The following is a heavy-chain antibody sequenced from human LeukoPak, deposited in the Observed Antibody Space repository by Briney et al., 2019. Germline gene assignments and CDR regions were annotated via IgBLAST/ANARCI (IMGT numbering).Heavy chain of an antibody. CDR2: ISGSGGST. D-gene: IGHD3-10*01. CDR1: GFTFSSYA. CDR3: AKRSLLWFGELFECDAFDI. J-gene: IGHJ3*02. V-gene: IGHV3-23*01. Sequence: GGSLRLSCAASGFTFSSYAMSWVRQAPGKGLEWVSAISGSGGSTYYADSVKGRFTISRDNSKNTLYLQMNSLRAEDTAVYYCAKRSLLWFGELFECDAFDIWGQGTMVTVSS.